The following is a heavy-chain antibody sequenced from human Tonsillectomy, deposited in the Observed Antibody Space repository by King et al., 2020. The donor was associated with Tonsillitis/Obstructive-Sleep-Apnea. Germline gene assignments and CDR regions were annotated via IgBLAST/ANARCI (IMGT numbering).Heavy chain of an antibody. CDR3: TTGYSSGWYIGYFQH. Sequence: VQLVESGGGLVKPGGSLRLSCAASGFTFSNAWMSWVRQAPGKGLEWVVRSKSKTDGGTTDYAAPVKGRFTISRDDSKNTQYLQMNSLKTEDTAVYYCTTGYSSGWYIGYFQHWGQGTLVTVSS. J-gene: IGHJ1*01. CDR2: SKSKTDGGTT. V-gene: IGHV3-15*01. CDR1: GFTFSNAW. D-gene: IGHD6-19*01.